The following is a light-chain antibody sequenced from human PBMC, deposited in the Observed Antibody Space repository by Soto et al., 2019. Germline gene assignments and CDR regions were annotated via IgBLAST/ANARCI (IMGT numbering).Light chain of an antibody. J-gene: IGKJ1*01. CDR3: QHYGTSQT. V-gene: IGKV3-20*01. CDR2: GVS. CDR1: QSVSSSY. Sequence: EIVLTQSPGTLSLSPGERATLSCRASQSVSSSYLAWYQQKPGQAPRLLIYGVSSRATGIPDRFSGSGSGTDFTLTISRLEPEDFAVYYCQHYGTSQTFGQGTKVEIK.